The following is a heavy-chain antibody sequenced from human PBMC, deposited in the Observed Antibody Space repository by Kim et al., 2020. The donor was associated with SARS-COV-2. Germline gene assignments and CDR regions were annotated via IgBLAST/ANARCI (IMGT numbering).Heavy chain of an antibody. J-gene: IGHJ4*02. D-gene: IGHD3-16*01. Sequence: HNVDSVKGRFTISRDNAKNSLYLQINSLRAEDTAVYYCARRQGSSLGDYWGQGTLVTVSS. V-gene: IGHV3-7*01. CDR3: ARRQGSSLGDY.